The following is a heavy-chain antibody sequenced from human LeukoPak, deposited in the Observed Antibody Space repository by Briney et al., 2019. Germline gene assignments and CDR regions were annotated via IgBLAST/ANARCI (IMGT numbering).Heavy chain of an antibody. CDR2: IHYTGST. Sequence: SETLSLTCTVSGGSINSYYWSWIRQPPGKGLECIGYIHYTGSTNYNPSLKSRVTISVDTSKNQFSLKLSSVTAADTAVYYCARGKKFHWGYFDYWGQGTLVTVSS. CDR1: GGSINSYY. V-gene: IGHV4-59*12. D-gene: IGHD7-27*01. J-gene: IGHJ4*02. CDR3: ARGKKFHWGYFDY.